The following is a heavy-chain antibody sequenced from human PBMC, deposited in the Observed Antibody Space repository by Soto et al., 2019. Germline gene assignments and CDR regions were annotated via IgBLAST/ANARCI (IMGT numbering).Heavy chain of an antibody. CDR2: IWYDGNNK. Sequence: QVQLVESGGGVVQPGGSLRLSCAASGFTFSNYGMHWVRKAPGKGLGWVAVIWYDGNNKYYADSVKGRFTISRDNSNNTLYVQMTSLRAEDTAVYYCARGLHSLFDYWGQGTLVTVSS. D-gene: IGHD2-21*01. CDR1: GFTFSNYG. CDR3: ARGLHSLFDY. J-gene: IGHJ4*02. V-gene: IGHV3-33*01.